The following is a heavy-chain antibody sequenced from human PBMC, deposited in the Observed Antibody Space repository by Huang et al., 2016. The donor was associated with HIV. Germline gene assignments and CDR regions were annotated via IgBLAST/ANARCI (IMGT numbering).Heavy chain of an antibody. J-gene: IGHJ4*02. V-gene: IGHV4-61*09. Sequence: VQLQESGPGLVKPSQTLSLSCNVSGASIASGSYFWNWIRQPAGGGLEWIGHIYTTGSTDYTPSLKSRVAVSSDTSKNQFSLRLRSVTAADTAVYFCARGRVTSSGVVQSYDYWGQGSLVTVSS. CDR3: ARGRVTSSGVVQSYDY. CDR2: IYTTGST. D-gene: IGHD3-3*01. CDR1: GASIASGSYF.